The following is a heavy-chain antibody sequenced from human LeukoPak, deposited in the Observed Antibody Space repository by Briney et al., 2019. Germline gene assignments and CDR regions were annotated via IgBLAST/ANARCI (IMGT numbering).Heavy chain of an antibody. D-gene: IGHD3-16*01. Sequence: GGSLRLSCAASGFTLSRYSMNWVRQAPGEGPEWVSSISSSSSNKDYVDSVKGRFTVSRDNAKNSLYLQMDSLRVEDTAVYYCARDPPSRGTRYFDYWGQGILVTVSS. CDR2: ISSSSSNK. J-gene: IGHJ4*02. CDR1: GFTLSRYS. CDR3: ARDPPSRGTRYFDY. V-gene: IGHV3-21*01.